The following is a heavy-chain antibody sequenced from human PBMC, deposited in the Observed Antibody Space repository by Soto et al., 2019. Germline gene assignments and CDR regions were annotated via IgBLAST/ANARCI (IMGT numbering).Heavy chain of an antibody. CDR3: TRELSTTWFDP. CDR1: GGSINSGGYY. CDR2: IHYSGST. J-gene: IGHJ5*02. D-gene: IGHD5-12*01. Sequence: QVQLQESGPGLVKPSQTLSLTCTVSGGSINSGGYYWSWIRQHTGKGLEWIGYIHYSGSTHYNASLKSRLTMSVDTSKNQFSLKLSSVTAADTAVYYCTRELSTTWFDPWGQGTLVTVSS. V-gene: IGHV4-31*03.